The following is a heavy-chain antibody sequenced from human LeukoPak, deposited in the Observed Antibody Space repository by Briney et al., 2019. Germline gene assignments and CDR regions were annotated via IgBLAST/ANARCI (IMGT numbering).Heavy chain of an antibody. Sequence: PSETLSLTCTVSGGSISSSSYYWGWLRQPPGTGLEWLGSIYYSGSTYCNPSLKSRVTISVDTSKNQFSLKLSSVTAADTAVYYCARRPVGTGKNPSRKLLGEYYFGYWGQGTLVTVSS. J-gene: IGHJ4*02. CDR3: ARRPVGTGKNPSRKLLGEYYFGY. V-gene: IGHV4-39*01. CDR1: GGSISSSSYY. D-gene: IGHD3-10*01. CDR2: IYYSGST.